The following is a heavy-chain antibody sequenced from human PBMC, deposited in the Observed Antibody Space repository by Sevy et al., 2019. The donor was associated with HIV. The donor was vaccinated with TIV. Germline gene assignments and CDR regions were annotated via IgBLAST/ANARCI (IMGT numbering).Heavy chain of an antibody. J-gene: IGHJ1*01. D-gene: IGHD2-21*02. V-gene: IGHV1-18*01. CDR1: GYPFSNYG. CDR3: ARELAYCDGDCSRAEYFQH. CDR2: ISPYNGDT. Sequence: ASVKVSSKASGYPFSNYGISWVRQAPGQGLEWMGWISPYNGDTSYAQKFQGRVTVTTDTSTSTAYMELRSLRSDDTAIYYCARELAYCDGDCSRAEYFQHWGQGALVTVSS.